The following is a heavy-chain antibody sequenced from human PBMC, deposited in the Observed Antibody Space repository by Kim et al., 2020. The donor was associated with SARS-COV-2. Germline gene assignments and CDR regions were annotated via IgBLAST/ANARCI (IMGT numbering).Heavy chain of an antibody. D-gene: IGHD3-10*01. CDR2: IKQDGSEK. CDR3: ARVQWILLWFGELTYYFDY. CDR1: GFTFSSYW. J-gene: IGHJ4*02. V-gene: IGHV3-7*01. Sequence: GGSLRLSCAASGFTFSSYWMSWVRQAPGKGLEWVANIKQDGSEKYYVDSVKGRFTISRDNAKNSLYLQMNSLRAEDTAVYYCARVQWILLWFGELTYYFDYWGQGTLVTVSS.